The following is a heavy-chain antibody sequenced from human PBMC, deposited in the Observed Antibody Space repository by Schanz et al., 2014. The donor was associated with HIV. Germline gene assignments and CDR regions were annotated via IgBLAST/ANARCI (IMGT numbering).Heavy chain of an antibody. J-gene: IGHJ4*02. Sequence: EVKLSESGGGLVQPGGSLRLSCVASGFTFSTYAMSWVRQAPGKGLEWVSGMRGSDDSTFYADSVKGRFTISRDNSKNTLYCQMNSLRAEDTAIYYCAKTSYGWYFDYWGQGTLVTVSP. CDR3: AKTSYGWYFDY. V-gene: IGHV3-23*01. D-gene: IGHD6-19*01. CDR2: MRGSDDST. CDR1: GFTFSTYA.